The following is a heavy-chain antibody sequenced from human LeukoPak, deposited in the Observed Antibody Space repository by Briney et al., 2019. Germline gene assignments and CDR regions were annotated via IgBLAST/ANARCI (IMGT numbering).Heavy chain of an antibody. J-gene: IGHJ4*02. Sequence: GRSLRLSCAASGFTFSSYGMHWVRQAPGKGLEWVAVIWYDGSNKYYTDSVKGRITIFRDNSKNALYLQRNSLRAEDTAVYHCAKDFSYYDSSGSGPDYWGQGTLVTVSS. CDR1: GFTFSSYG. D-gene: IGHD3-22*01. CDR3: AKDFSYYDSSGSGPDY. CDR2: IWYDGSNK. V-gene: IGHV3-33*06.